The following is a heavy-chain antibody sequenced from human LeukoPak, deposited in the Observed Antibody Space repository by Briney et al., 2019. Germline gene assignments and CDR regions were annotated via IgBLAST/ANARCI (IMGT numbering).Heavy chain of an antibody. V-gene: IGHV3-23*01. Sequence: GGSLRLSCAASGFAFINHGLSWVRQAPRKGLEWVSSISGTGTYTYYADSVKGRFTISRDNSKNTLYLEMNNLRAEDTAVYYCAKVGPYSSGSIGPWGQGTLVTVSS. CDR2: ISGTGTYT. CDR1: GFAFINHG. D-gene: IGHD6-19*01. J-gene: IGHJ5*02. CDR3: AKVGPYSSGSIGP.